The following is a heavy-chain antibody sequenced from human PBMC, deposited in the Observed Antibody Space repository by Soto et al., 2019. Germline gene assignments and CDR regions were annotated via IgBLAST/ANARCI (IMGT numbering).Heavy chain of an antibody. Sequence: GGSLRLSCAASGFTFITAWMNWVRQAPGEGLEWVGRIKSKNDGGTTDYAAPVKGRFTISRDDSKNTVYLQMNSLRTEDTALYYCAADLPGHGGGYEFDYWGQGTPVTVSS. CDR2: IKSKNDGGTT. V-gene: IGHV3-15*07. CDR3: AADLPGHGGGYEFDY. D-gene: IGHD2-15*01. CDR1: GFTFITAW. J-gene: IGHJ4*01.